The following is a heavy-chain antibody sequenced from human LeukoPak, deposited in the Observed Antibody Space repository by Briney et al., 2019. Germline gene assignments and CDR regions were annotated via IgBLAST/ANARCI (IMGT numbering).Heavy chain of an antibody. D-gene: IGHD3-10*01. Sequence: PGGSLRFSCAASGFTVSSDYMSCVRQAPGKGLEWVSIIYSGGNTYYADSVKGRFTISRDNSKNTLYLQMNSLRAEDTAVYYCARGLLASGEYWGQGTLVTASS. V-gene: IGHV3-53*01. CDR3: ARGLLASGEY. CDR2: IYSGGNT. CDR1: GFTVSSDY. J-gene: IGHJ4*02.